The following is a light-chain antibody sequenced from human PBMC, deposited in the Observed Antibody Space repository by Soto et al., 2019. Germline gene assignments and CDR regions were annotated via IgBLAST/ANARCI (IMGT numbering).Light chain of an antibody. J-gene: IGKJ1*01. CDR1: QSISTS. CDR3: QQYNSYWT. Sequence: DIQMTQSPSTLSASVRNRVTITCRAIQSISTSLACYQHKPWKAPNLLIYDASTFESGVPSRFSGSGSGTEFPLTICSLMPDDFATYYCQQYNSYWTFGQGTQVEIK. CDR2: DAS. V-gene: IGKV1-5*01.